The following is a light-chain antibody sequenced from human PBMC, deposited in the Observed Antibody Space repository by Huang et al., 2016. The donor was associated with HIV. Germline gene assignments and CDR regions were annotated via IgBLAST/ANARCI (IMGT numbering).Light chain of an antibody. CDR3: QQSYRTPLT. J-gene: IGKJ4*01. V-gene: IGKV1-39*01. CDR1: QSISSY. CDR2: AAS. Sequence: DIQMTQSPSSLSASVGDRVTITCRASQSISSYLNWYQQKPGKAPKLLIYAASSLQSGVPSRFSGSGSGTDFTLTVSNLQPEDFAAYYCQQSYRTPLTFGRGTKVEIK.